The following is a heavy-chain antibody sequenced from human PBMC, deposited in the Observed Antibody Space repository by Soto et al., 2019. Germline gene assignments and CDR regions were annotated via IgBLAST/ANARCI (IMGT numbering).Heavy chain of an antibody. Sequence: PGGSLRLSCAASGFTFSDSAMHWVRQASGKGLEWVGRIKSKTDTYATAYSASVRGRFTISRDDSKNTAYLEMNSLKTDDTALYYCTRLAYNTGWYGFDYWGQGA. J-gene: IGHJ4*02. CDR1: GFTFSDSA. D-gene: IGHD6-13*01. CDR3: TRLAYNTGWYGFDY. CDR2: IKSKTDTYAT. V-gene: IGHV3-73*01.